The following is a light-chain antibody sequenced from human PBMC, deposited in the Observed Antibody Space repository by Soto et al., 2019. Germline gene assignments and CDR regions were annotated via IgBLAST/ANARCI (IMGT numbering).Light chain of an antibody. V-gene: IGLV2-14*03. CDR1: SSDVGGYNY. J-gene: IGLJ1*01. Sequence: QSVLTQPASVSGSPGQSITISCTGASSDVGGYNYVSWYQRHPGKAPKLIIYDVSNRPSGVSDRFSGSKSGNTASLTISGLQTEDEADYFCSSCATSSTLHVFGTGTKVTVL. CDR2: DVS. CDR3: SSCATSSTLHV.